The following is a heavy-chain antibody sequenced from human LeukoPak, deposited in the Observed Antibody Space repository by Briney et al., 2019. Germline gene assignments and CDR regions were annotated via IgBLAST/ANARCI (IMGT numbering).Heavy chain of an antibody. CDR3: ARGVLTGTTLSGYYYYMDV. D-gene: IGHD1-7*01. V-gene: IGHV1-69*13. CDR2: IIPIFGTA. CDR1: GGTFSSYA. J-gene: IGHJ6*03. Sequence: SVKVSCKASGGTFSSYAISWVRQAPGQGLEWMGGIIPIFGTASYAQKFQGRVTITADESTSTAYMELSSLRSEDTAVYYCARGVLTGTTLSGYYYYMDVWGKGTTVTVSS.